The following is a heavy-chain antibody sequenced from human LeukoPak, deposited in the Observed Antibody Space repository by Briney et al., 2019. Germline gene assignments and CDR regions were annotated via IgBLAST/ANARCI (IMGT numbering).Heavy chain of an antibody. CDR1: GFTFSSYW. J-gene: IGHJ6*03. D-gene: IGHD6-19*01. V-gene: IGHV3-7*03. CDR3: AKTGGSQWLVRNYYMDV. CDR2: IKQDGSEK. Sequence: PGGSLRLSCAASGFTFSSYWMSWVRQAPGKGLEWVANIKQDGSEKYYVDSVKGRFTISRDNSKNTLFLQMNSLRAEDTAVYYCAKTGGSQWLVRNYYMDVWGKGTTVTVSS.